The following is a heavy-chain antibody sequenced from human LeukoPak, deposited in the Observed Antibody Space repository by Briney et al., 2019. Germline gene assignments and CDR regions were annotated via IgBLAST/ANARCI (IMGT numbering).Heavy chain of an antibody. CDR2: MESKSDGGST. CDR3: TTLDGDYAPDY. CDR1: GFTFSNAW. V-gene: IGHV3-15*04. Sequence: PGGSLRLSCAGSGFTFSNAWMSWVRQAPGKGLEWVGRMESKSDGGSTDYAAPVKGRFTISRDDSKNTLFLQINSLKTEDTAVYYCTTLDGDYAPDYWAREPWSPSPQ. J-gene: IGHJ4*02. D-gene: IGHD4-17*01.